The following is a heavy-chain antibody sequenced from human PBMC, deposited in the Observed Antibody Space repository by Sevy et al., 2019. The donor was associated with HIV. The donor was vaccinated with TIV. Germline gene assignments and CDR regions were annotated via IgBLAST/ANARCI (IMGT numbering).Heavy chain of an antibody. Sequence: SETLSLTCAVYGGSFSGYYWSWIRQPPGKGLEWIGEINHSGSTSYNTSLKSRVTISVDTSKNQFSLKLISGTAADTAVYYCARGPDIVVVGPATEIDYYYYYGMDVWGQGTTVTVSS. D-gene: IGHD2-15*01. J-gene: IGHJ6*02. CDR2: INHSGST. CDR1: GGSFSGYY. CDR3: ARGPDIVVVGPATEIDYYYYYGMDV. V-gene: IGHV4-34*01.